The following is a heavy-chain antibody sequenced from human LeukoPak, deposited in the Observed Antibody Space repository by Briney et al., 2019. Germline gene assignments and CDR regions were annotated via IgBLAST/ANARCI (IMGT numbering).Heavy chain of an antibody. Sequence: GGSLRLSCAASGFTFSSYWMSWVRQAPGKGLEWVANIKQDGSEKYYVDSVKGRFTISRDNAKNSLYLQMNSLRAEDMALYYCAKEGSSWSTFDYWGQGTLVTVSS. J-gene: IGHJ4*02. V-gene: IGHV3-7*03. CDR1: GFTFSSYW. D-gene: IGHD6-13*01. CDR3: AKEGSSWSTFDY. CDR2: IKQDGSEK.